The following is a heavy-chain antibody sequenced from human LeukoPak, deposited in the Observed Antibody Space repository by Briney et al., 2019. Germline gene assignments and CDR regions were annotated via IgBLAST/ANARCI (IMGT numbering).Heavy chain of an antibody. J-gene: IGHJ5*02. Sequence: PSETLSLTCTVSDDSLSNNNHYWAWFRQPPEKGLEWIGSRFYSGSTYYNPSLQSRVTVSVDTANNQFSLRLSYVTAADTAVYYCARQLAMAGTTYNWFDRWGQGTQVTVSS. V-gene: IGHV4-39*01. CDR3: ARQLAMAGTTYNWFDR. CDR2: RFYSGST. D-gene: IGHD6-19*01. CDR1: DDSLSNNNHY.